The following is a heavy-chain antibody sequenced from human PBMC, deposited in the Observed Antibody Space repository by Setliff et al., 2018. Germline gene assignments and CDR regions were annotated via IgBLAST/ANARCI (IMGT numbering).Heavy chain of an antibody. CDR3: SRLVRFCTKISCQRLLGDDY. Sequence: ASVKVSCKTSGYTFNDYGVAWVRQAPGQGLEWMGWISPHTGNTYYTPKLHGRVTLTSDTSTSTAYMELKDLGSDDTAVYYCSRLVRFCTKISCQRLLGDDYWGQGALVTVSS. V-gene: IGHV1-18*01. CDR2: ISPHTGNT. D-gene: IGHD2-2*01. J-gene: IGHJ4*02. CDR1: GYTFNDYG.